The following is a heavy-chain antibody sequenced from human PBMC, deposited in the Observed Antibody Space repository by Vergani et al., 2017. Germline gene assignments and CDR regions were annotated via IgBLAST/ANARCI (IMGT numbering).Heavy chain of an antibody. CDR3: ARAPYYYDSSGYYYNYYYYMDV. V-gene: IGHV3-30-3*01. CDR1: GFTSSSYA. Sequence: QVQLVESGGGVVQPGRSLRLSCAASGFTSSSYAMHWVRQAPGKGLEWVAVISYDGSNKYYADSVKGRFTISRDNSKNTLYLQMNSLRAEDTAVYYCARAPYYYDSSGYYYNYYYYMDVWGKGTTVTVSS. CDR2: ISYDGSNK. D-gene: IGHD3-22*01. J-gene: IGHJ6*03.